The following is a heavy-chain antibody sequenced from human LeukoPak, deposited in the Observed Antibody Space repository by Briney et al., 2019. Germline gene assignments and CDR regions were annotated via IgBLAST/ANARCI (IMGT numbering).Heavy chain of an antibody. D-gene: IGHD3-9*01. CDR1: GFTFSSYS. Sequence: GGSLRLSCAASGFTFSSYSMNWVRQAPGKGLEWVSVTYGGGKTYFTDSVKGRFTISRDNSKNTLYLQMNNLRAEDTAVYFCATWGYDILTGYRPLDYWGQGTLVTVSS. CDR3: ATWGYDILTGYRPLDY. J-gene: IGHJ4*02. V-gene: IGHV3-66*01. CDR2: TYGGGKT.